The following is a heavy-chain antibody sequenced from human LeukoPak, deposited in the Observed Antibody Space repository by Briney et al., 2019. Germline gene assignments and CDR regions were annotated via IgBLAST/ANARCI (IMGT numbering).Heavy chain of an antibody. CDR2: IYYGGST. V-gene: IGHV4-30-4*08. CDR3: ARVPAAIGGFDP. CDR1: GGSISSYY. D-gene: IGHD2-2*01. Sequence: SETLSLTCTVSGGSISSYYWSWIRQPPGKGLEWIGYIYYGGSTYYNPSLKSRVTISVDTSKNQFSLKLSSVTAADTAVYYCARVPAAIGGFDPWCQGTLVTVSS. J-gene: IGHJ5*02.